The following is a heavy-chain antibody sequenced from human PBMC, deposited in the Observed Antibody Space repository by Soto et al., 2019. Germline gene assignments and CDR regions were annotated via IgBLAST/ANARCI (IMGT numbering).Heavy chain of an antibody. V-gene: IGHV3-23*01. CDR2: ISGSGGST. D-gene: IGHD3-3*01. J-gene: IGHJ4*02. CDR3: AKAPSIFGVQY. CDR1: GFTFSSYA. Sequence: GGSLRLSCAASGFTFSSYAMSWVRQAPGKGLEWVSAISGSGGSTYYADSVKGRFTISRDNSKNTLYLQMNSLRAEDTAVYYYAKAPSIFGVQYWGQGTLGTVSS.